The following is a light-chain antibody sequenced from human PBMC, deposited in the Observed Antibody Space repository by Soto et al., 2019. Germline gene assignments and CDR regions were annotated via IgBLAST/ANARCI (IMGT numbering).Light chain of an antibody. CDR2: AAS. J-gene: IGKJ2*01. Sequence: DIQMTQSPSSLSASVRDTVTMTCRASQSISVHLNWYQQKPGEVPKLLIYAASNLHSGVPSRFSGSGSETDFALTISSLEPEDFATYYCQQSYITPYTFGQGTRLEIK. CDR3: QQSYITPYT. V-gene: IGKV1-39*01. CDR1: QSISVH.